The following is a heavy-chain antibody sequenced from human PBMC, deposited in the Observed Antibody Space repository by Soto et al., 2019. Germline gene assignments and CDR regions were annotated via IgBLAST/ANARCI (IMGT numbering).Heavy chain of an antibody. D-gene: IGHD7-27*01. J-gene: IGHJ5*02. CDR3: ARHIANWGSNWFDP. V-gene: IGHV4-39*01. Sequence: SETLSLTGAVSGGSISSSSYYWGWIRRPPGKGLEWIGSIYYSGSTYYNPSLKSRVTISVDTSKNQFSLKLSSVTAADTAVYYCARHIANWGSNWFDPWGQGTLVTVSS. CDR1: GGSISSSSYY. CDR2: IYYSGST.